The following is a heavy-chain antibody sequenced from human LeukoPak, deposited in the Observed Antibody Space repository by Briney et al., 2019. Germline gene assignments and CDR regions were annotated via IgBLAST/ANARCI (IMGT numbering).Heavy chain of an antibody. CDR3: AKGAGGFSYYNWFDP. V-gene: IGHV4-39*07. CDR1: GGSISSSPYY. CDR2: IYYSGTT. J-gene: IGHJ5*02. Sequence: SETLSLTCTVSGGSISSSPYYWGWIRQPPGKGLEWIGSIYYSGTTHYSPSLESRVTISVDTSKNQFSLKLASVTTADTAIYYCAKGAGGFSYYNWFDPWGQGTLVTVSS. D-gene: IGHD5-18*01.